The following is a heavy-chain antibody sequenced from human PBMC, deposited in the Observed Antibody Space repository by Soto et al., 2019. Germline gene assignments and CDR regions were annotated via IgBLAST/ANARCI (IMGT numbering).Heavy chain of an antibody. CDR1: GFTFSDNL. D-gene: IGHD5-18*01. CDR2: LNPDTGNT. J-gene: IGHJ3*01. CDR3: ARDIQSVGPRANDAFDV. V-gene: IGHV1-3*01. Sequence: QVQLVQSGAELKKPGASVNISCTASGFTFSDNLINWVRQVPGQGLEWMGWLNPDTGNTRYSETFQGRVTISRHPSASIAYLELSGLEKEDPALYFRARDIQSVGPRANDAFDVWGQGTMITVSS.